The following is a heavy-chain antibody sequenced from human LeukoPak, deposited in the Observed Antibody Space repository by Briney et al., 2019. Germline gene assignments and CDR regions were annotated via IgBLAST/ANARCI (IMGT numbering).Heavy chain of an antibody. CDR1: GGTFGSYA. V-gene: IGHV1-69*04. CDR3: ASGTYYYDSSGYHSWGY. D-gene: IGHD3-22*01. CDR2: IIPILGIA. J-gene: IGHJ4*02. Sequence: GASVKVSCKASGGTFGSYAISWVRQAPGQGLEWMGRIIPILGIANYARKFQGRVTITADKSTSTAYMELSSLRSEDTAVYYCASGTYYYDSSGYHSWGYWGQGTLVTVSS.